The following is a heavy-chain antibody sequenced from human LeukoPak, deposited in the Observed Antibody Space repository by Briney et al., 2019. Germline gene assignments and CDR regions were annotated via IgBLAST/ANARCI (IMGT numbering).Heavy chain of an antibody. CDR2: VNISGST. D-gene: IGHD3-10*01. CDR1: GGSFSGYY. J-gene: IGHJ5*02. CDR3: ARGSGRSTMVRGGRNWFDL. V-gene: IGHV4-34*01. Sequence: PSETLSLTCAVYGGSFSGYYWSWIRHRPWKGLGWVGEVNISGSTNYNPSLKSRVTISVDTSQNQFSLKLSSVTAADTAVYYCARGSGRSTMVRGGRNWFDLWGQGTMVTVSS.